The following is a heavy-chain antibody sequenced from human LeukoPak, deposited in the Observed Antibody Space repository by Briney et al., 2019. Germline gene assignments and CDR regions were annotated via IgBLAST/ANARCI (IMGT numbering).Heavy chain of an antibody. D-gene: IGHD6-19*01. J-gene: IGHJ4*02. Sequence: GGSLRLSCAASGFTFSSCAMSWVRQAPGKGLEWVSAISGSGGSTYYADSVKGRFTISRDNSKNTLYLQMNSLRAEDTAVYYCAIRPGYSSGWYGFDYWGQGTLVTVSS. CDR1: GFTFSSCA. CDR3: AIRPGYSSGWYGFDY. CDR2: ISGSGGST. V-gene: IGHV3-23*01.